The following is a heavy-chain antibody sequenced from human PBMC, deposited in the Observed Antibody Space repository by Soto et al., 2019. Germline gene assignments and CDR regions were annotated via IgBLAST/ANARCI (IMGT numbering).Heavy chain of an antibody. J-gene: IGHJ3*02. D-gene: IGHD6-13*01. CDR3: ARDSSSWENDAFDI. V-gene: IGHV3-13*01. CDR1: GFTFSSYD. CDR2: IGTAGDT. Sequence: EVQLVESGGGLVQPGGSLRLSCAASGFTFSSYDMHWVRQATGKGLEWVSAIGTAGDTYYPGSLKGRITITRENAKNSLYLQMNSLRAEDTAVYYCARDSSSWENDAFDIWGQGTMVTVSS.